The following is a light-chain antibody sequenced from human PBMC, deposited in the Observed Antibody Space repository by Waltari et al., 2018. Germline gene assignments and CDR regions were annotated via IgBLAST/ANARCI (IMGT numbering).Light chain of an antibody. Sequence: QSALTQPPSASGSPGQSVTISCSGTNSDIGTYNYVSWFQQHPGRAPKLLIYEVNKRPLGAPDRFAGSKPDNRASLTVSGLQADDEAVYHCSSYAGSNTLVFGGGTRLTVL. CDR2: EVN. J-gene: IGLJ2*01. CDR3: SSYAGSNTLV. V-gene: IGLV2-8*01. CDR1: NSDIGTYNY.